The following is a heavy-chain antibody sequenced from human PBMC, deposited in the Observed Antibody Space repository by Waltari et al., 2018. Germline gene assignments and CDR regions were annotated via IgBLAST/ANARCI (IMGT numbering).Heavy chain of an antibody. CDR1: GYSISSAFY. J-gene: IGHJ5*02. V-gene: IGHV4-38-2*02. CDR2: IYHSGST. Sequence: QVQLQESGPGLVKPSETLSLTCGVSGYSISSAFYWGWIRPPPGKGLEWIAIIYHSGSTFYNPSLKSRVTISIDTSKNQFSLKLNSVSATDTALYYCARDGGSMASGFNWFDPWGQGTLVTVSS. D-gene: IGHD6-13*01. CDR3: ARDGGSMASGFNWFDP.